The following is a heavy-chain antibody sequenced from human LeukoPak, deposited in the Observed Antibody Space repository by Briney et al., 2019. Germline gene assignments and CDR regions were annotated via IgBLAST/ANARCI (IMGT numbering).Heavy chain of an antibody. Sequence: ASVKVSCKASGYTFTSYGISWVRQAPGQGLEWMGWISAYNGNTNYAQKLQGRVTMTTDTSTSTAYMELRSLRSDDTAVYYCAREGHDFWSGWVELYYYYYMDVWGKGTTVTVSS. V-gene: IGHV1-18*01. CDR1: GYTFTSYG. D-gene: IGHD3-3*01. CDR3: AREGHDFWSGWVELYYYYYMDV. J-gene: IGHJ6*03. CDR2: ISAYNGNT.